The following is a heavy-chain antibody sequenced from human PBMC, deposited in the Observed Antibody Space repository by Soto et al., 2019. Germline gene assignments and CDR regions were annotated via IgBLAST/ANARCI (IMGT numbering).Heavy chain of an antibody. V-gene: IGHV1-69*12. CDR1: GGTFSSYA. J-gene: IGHJ6*02. CDR3: ARCPDAPYRSSYYYYGMDV. CDR2: IIPIFGTA. D-gene: IGHD1-26*01. Sequence: QVQLVQSGAEVKKPGSSVKVSCKASGGTFSSYAISWVRQAPGQGLEWMGGIIPIFGTANYAQKFQGRVTITADESTSTAYMELSSLRSEDTAVYYCARCPDAPYRSSYYYYGMDVWGQGTTVTVSS.